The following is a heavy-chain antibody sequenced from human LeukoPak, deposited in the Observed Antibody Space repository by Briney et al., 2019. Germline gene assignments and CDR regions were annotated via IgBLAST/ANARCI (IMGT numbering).Heavy chain of an antibody. Sequence: SETLSLTCTVSGGSISSSSYYWGWIRQPPGKGLEWIGSIYYSGSTYYNPSLKSRVTISVDTSKNQFSLKLSSVTAADTAVYYCARHVLRYSLDVWGKGTTVTISS. V-gene: IGHV4-39*01. J-gene: IGHJ6*04. CDR2: IYYSGST. D-gene: IGHD3-9*01. CDR3: ARHVLRYSLDV. CDR1: GGSISSSSYY.